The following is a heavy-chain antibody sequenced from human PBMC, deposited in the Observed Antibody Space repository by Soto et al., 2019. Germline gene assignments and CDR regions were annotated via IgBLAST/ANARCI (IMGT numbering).Heavy chain of an antibody. Sequence: SVKVSCKASGGTFSSYAISWVRQAPGQGLEWMGGIIPIFGTANYAQKFQGRVTVTADKSTSTAYMELSSLRSEDTAVYYCARKYSSSSYGMDVWGQGTTVTVSS. D-gene: IGHD6-6*01. CDR3: ARKYSSSSYGMDV. CDR1: GGTFSSYA. V-gene: IGHV1-69*06. CDR2: IIPIFGTA. J-gene: IGHJ6*02.